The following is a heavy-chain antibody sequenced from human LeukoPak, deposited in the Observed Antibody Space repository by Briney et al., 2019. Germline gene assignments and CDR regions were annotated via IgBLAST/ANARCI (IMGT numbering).Heavy chain of an antibody. CDR2: ISSSSYI. Sequence: GGSLRLSCAASGFTFSSYSMNWVRQAPGKGLEWVSSISSSSYIYYADSVKGRFTISRDNAKNSLYLQMNSLRAEDTAVYYCAKWIHTAVTNAFDIWGQGTMVTVSS. D-gene: IGHD4-17*01. J-gene: IGHJ3*02. CDR3: AKWIHTAVTNAFDI. V-gene: IGHV3-21*01. CDR1: GFTFSSYS.